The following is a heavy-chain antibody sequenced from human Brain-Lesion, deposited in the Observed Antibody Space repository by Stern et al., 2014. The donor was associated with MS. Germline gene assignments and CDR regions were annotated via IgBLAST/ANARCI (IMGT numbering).Heavy chain of an antibody. CDR1: GGTFGTYP. CDR3: AKDGPALVTNWFDP. J-gene: IGHJ5*02. CDR2: IIPIFGSP. D-gene: IGHD5-18*01. V-gene: IGHV1-69*06. Sequence: VQLVQSGPEVKKPGSSVQVSCKASGGTFGTYPITWLRQAPGQGLEWMGRIIPIFGSPNYAQKFQGRVPITADRSTTTVYMKLSSLKSDDAAVYYCAKDGPALVTNWFDPWGRGTLVTVSS.